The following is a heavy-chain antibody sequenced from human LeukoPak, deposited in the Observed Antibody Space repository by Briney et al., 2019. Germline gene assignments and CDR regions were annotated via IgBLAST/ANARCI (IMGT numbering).Heavy chain of an antibody. CDR2: IHAGNGKT. V-gene: IGHV1-3*01. J-gene: IGHJ5*02. D-gene: IGHD3-16*01. CDR3: AGNSPGGSIAEGDWFDP. CDR1: GYTFN. Sequence: ASVKVSCKSSGYTFNLHWVRQAPGQRLEWMGWIHAGNGKTKYSQKFQGRVTFIWDTSATTAYMELSSLTSADTAIYYCAGNSPGGSIAEGDWFDPWGQGTLVTVSS.